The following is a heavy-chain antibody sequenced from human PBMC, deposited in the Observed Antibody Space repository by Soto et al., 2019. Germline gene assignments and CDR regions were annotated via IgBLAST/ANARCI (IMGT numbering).Heavy chain of an antibody. Sequence: QVQLVQSGAEVKKPGSSVKVSCKASGGTFSSYAISWVRQAPGQGLEWMGGIIPIFGTANYAQKFQGRVTITXXEXTXXAYMELSSLRSEDTAVYYCARVNYYDSSGYWGFQHWGQGTLVTVSS. CDR2: IIPIFGTA. D-gene: IGHD3-22*01. V-gene: IGHV1-69*05. J-gene: IGHJ1*01. CDR3: ARVNYYDSSGYWGFQH. CDR1: GGTFSSYA.